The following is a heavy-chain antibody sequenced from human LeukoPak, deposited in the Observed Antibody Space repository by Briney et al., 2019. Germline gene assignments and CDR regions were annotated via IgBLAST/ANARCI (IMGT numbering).Heavy chain of an antibody. J-gene: IGHJ4*02. CDR2: INPSGGST. CDR3: AVWDCTNGVCYSDY. D-gene: IGHD2-8*01. CDR1: GYTFTCYY. V-gene: IGHV1-46*01. Sequence: ASVKVSCKASGYTFTCYYMHWVRQAPGQGLEWMGIINPSGGSTSYAKKFQGRVTMTRDTSTSTVYMELSSLRSEDTAVYYCAVWDCTNGVCYSDYWGQGTLVTVSS.